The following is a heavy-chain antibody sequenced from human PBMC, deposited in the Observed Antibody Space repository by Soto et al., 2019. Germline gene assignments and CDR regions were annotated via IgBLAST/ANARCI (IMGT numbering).Heavy chain of an antibody. J-gene: IGHJ6*03. Sequence: ASVKVSCKASGYTFTGYYMHWVRQAPGQGLEWMGWINPNSGGTNYAQKFQGWVTMTRDTSISTAYMELSRLRSDDTAVYYCSRGIAARLEYYYYYMDVWGKGTTVTVSS. CDR3: SRGIAARLEYYYYYMDV. CDR2: INPNSGGT. V-gene: IGHV1-2*04. D-gene: IGHD6-6*01. CDR1: GYTFTGYY.